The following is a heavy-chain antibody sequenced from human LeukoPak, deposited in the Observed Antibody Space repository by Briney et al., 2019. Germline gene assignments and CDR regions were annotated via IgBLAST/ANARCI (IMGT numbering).Heavy chain of an antibody. D-gene: IGHD1-1*01. CDR2: IYYSGST. Sequence: SETLSLTCTVSGGSISSRSYYWGWIRQPQGKRLEWIGSIYYSGSTYYNPSLKSRVTISVDTSKNQFSLKVRSVTAADTAVYYCARVINLYNWFDPWGQGTLVTVSS. CDR3: ARVINLYNWFDP. V-gene: IGHV4-39*07. J-gene: IGHJ5*02. CDR1: GGSISSRSYY.